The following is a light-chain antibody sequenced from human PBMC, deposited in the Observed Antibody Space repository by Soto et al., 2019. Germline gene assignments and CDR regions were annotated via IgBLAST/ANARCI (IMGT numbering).Light chain of an antibody. J-gene: IGLJ1*01. V-gene: IGLV1-44*01. CDR3: ATWDDSVFV. Sequence: QSVLTQPTSASGTPGQTITISCSGSTSSIGTNTVDWFQHLPGSAPKLLIYTNDQRPSGVPDRFSGSRSGTSASLAISGLQSEDEADYYCATWDDSVFVFGTGTKLTVL. CDR1: TSSIGTNT. CDR2: TND.